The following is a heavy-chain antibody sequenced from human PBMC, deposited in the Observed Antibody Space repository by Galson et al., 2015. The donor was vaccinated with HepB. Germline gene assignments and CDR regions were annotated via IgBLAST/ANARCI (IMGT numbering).Heavy chain of an antibody. CDR2: ISYDGSNK. Sequence: SLRLSCAASGFTFSSYGMHWVRQAPGKGLEWVAVISYDGSNKYYADSVKGRFTISRDNSKNTLYLQMNSLRAEDTAVYYCASGGGNSSPWGQGTLVTVSS. D-gene: IGHD4-23*01. V-gene: IGHV3-30*03. CDR1: GFTFSSYG. J-gene: IGHJ5*02. CDR3: ASGGGNSSP.